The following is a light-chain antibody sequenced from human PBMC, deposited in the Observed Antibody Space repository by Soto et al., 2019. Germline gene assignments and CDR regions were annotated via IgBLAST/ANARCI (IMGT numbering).Light chain of an antibody. J-gene: IGKJ5*01. CDR3: QQRSNWPPIT. V-gene: IGKV3-11*01. CDR2: DAS. CDR1: QSVRGS. Sequence: EIVLTQSPATLSLSPGERATLSCRASQSVRGSLAWYQQKPGQAPRLLIYDASNRATGIPARFSGGGSGTDFTLTISSLEPEDFAVYYCQQRSNWPPITFGQGTRLEIK.